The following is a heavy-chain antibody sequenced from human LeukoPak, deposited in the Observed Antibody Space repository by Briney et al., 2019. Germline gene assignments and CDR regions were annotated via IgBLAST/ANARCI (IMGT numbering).Heavy chain of an antibody. CDR2: MNPNSGNT. Sequence: GASVKVSCKASGYTFTSYDINWVRQATGQGLEWMGWMNPNSGNTGYAQKFQGRVTMTRNTSISTAYMELSSLRSEDTAVYYCARARGPCSSTSCYTWYYYMDVWGKGTTVTVSS. CDR3: ARARGPCSSTSCYTWYYYMDV. CDR1: GYTFTSYD. J-gene: IGHJ6*03. V-gene: IGHV1-8*01. D-gene: IGHD2-2*02.